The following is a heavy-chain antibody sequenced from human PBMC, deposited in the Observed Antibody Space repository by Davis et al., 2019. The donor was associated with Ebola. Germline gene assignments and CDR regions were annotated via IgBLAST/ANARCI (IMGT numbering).Heavy chain of an antibody. CDR2: ISGSGGGT. CDR1: GFTFSSYA. Sequence: GESLKISCAASGFTFSSYAMSWVRQAPGKGLEWVSAISGSGGGTYYADSVKGRFTISRDNSKNTLYLQMNSLRAEDTAVYYCAKDQSRSSSGWYSFDYWGQGALVTVSS. J-gene: IGHJ4*02. CDR3: AKDQSRSSSGWYSFDY. D-gene: IGHD6-19*01. V-gene: IGHV3-23*01.